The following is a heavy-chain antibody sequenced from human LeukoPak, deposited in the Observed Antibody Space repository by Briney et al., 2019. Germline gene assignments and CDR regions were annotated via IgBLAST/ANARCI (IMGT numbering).Heavy chain of an antibody. CDR3: ALRITGTINWFDP. CDR2: IIPILGIA. CDR1: GGTFSSYT. D-gene: IGHD1-20*01. V-gene: IGHV1-69*02. J-gene: IGHJ5*02. Sequence: GASVKVSCRASGGTFSSYTISWVRQAPGQGLEWMGRIIPILGIANYAQKFHGRITITADKPTSTAYMELRSLRSEDTTVYYCALRITGTINWFDPWGQGTLVTVSS.